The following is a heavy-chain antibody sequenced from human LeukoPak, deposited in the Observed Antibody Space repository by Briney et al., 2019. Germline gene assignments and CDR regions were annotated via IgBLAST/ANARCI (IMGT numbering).Heavy chain of an antibody. CDR3: AKRDRPCSGDCSAPYYFDY. D-gene: IGHD2-21*02. J-gene: IGHJ4*02. V-gene: IGHV3-64D*06. CDR2: ISINGGST. CDR1: GTAFRTYA. Sequence: GGSLRLSCSASGTAFRTYAMHWVRQPPGKGLYYVSAISINGGSTYYADSVRGRFTISRDNSENTLYLQVSSLRAEDTAVYYCAKRDRPCSGDCSAPYYFDYWGQGTLVTVSS.